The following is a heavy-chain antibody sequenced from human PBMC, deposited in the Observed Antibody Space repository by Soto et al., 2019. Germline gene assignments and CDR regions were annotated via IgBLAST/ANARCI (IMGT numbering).Heavy chain of an antibody. Sequence: PSETLSLTCAVYGGSFSGYYWSWIRQPPGKGLEWIGEINHSGGTNYNPSLKSRVTISVDTSKNQFSLKLSSVTAADTAVYYCARTKWLRSNWFDPWGQGTLVTVSS. CDR1: GGSFSGYY. CDR3: ARTKWLRSNWFDP. CDR2: INHSGGT. J-gene: IGHJ5*02. V-gene: IGHV4-34*01. D-gene: IGHD5-12*01.